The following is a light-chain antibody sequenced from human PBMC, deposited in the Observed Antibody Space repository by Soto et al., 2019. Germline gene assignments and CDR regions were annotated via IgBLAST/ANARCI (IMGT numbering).Light chain of an antibody. CDR2: AAS. CDR3: HQYNSYWT. CDR1: QTISSW. J-gene: IGKJ1*01. V-gene: IGKV1-5*01. Sequence: DITMTQSPSTLFGSVGDGVTINFRASQTISSWLAWYQQKPGKAPELLIYAASTLQSGVPSRFSGSGSGTEFTLSIISLQPDDFATYYCHQYNSYWTFGQGTKVDIK.